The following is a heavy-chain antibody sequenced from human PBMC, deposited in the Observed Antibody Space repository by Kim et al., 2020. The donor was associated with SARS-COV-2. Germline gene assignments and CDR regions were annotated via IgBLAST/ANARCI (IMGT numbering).Heavy chain of an antibody. D-gene: IGHD1-1*01. CDR3: AKVAGGNDPTDY. J-gene: IGHJ4*02. Sequence: GGSLRLSCAASGFTFSSYGMHWVRQAPGKGLEWVAVISYDGSNKYYADSVKGRFTISRDNSKNTLYLQMNSLRAEDTAVYYCAKVAGGNDPTDYWGQGTLVPVSS. CDR1: GFTFSSYG. V-gene: IGHV3-30*18. CDR2: ISYDGSNK.